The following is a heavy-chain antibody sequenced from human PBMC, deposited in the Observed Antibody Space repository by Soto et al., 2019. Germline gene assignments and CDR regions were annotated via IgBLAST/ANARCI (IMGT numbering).Heavy chain of an antibody. CDR3: AKSPVVPAAIPWFDP. V-gene: IGHV3-23*01. CDR2: ISGSGGST. CDR1: GFTFSSYA. D-gene: IGHD2-2*02. Sequence: PGGSLRLSCAASGFTFSSYAMSWVRQAPGQGLEWVSAISGSGGSTYYADSVKGRFTISRDNSKNTLYLQMNSLRAEDTAVYYCAKSPVVPAAIPWFDPWGQGTLVTVSS. J-gene: IGHJ5*02.